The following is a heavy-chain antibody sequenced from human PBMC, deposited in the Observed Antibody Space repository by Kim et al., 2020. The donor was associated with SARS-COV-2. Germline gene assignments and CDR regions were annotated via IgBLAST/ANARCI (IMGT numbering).Heavy chain of an antibody. CDR1: GGSISSSNW. Sequence: SETLSLTCAVSGGSISSSNWWSWVRQPPGKGLEWIGEIYHSGSTNYNPSLKSRVTISVDKSKNQFSLKLSSVTAADTAVYYCARERWSLYYYDSSGYYYAEHYYYYGMDVWGQGTTVTVSS. CDR2: IYHSGST. J-gene: IGHJ6*02. V-gene: IGHV4-4*02. D-gene: IGHD3-22*01. CDR3: ARERWSLYYYDSSGYYYAEHYYYYGMDV.